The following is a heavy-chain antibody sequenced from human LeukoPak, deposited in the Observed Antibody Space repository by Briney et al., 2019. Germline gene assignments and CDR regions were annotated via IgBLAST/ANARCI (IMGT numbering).Heavy chain of an antibody. CDR3: ARRTGYSSSWYYHY. V-gene: IGHV4-34*01. CDR1: GGSFSGYY. J-gene: IGHJ4*02. Sequence: SETLSLTCAVYGGSFSGYYWSWIRQPPGKGLEWIGEINHSGSTNHNPSLKSRVTISVDTSKNQFSLKLSSVTAADTAVYYCARRTGYSSSWYYHYWGQGTLVTVSS. D-gene: IGHD6-13*01. CDR2: INHSGST.